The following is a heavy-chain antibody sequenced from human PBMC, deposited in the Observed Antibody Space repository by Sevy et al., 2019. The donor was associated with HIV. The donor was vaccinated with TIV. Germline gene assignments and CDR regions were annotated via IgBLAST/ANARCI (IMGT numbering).Heavy chain of an antibody. CDR1: GYTFTSYE. J-gene: IGHJ4*02. Sequence: ASVKVSCETSGYTFTSYEINWVRLVSGQGLEYMGWINPNTGKTGYVQKFQGRFTMTVDTSKTTAYMELSNLKPDDTAMYYCSRRAFNHYWGQGTLVTVSS. CDR3: SRRAFNHY. V-gene: IGHV1-8*01. CDR2: INPNTGKT.